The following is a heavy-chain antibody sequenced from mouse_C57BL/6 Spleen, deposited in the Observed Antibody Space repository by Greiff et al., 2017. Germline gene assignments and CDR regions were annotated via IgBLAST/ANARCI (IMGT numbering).Heavy chain of an antibody. CDR2: IYPGDGDT. CDR1: GYAFSSYW. Sequence: QVQLQQSGAELVKPGASVKISCKASGYAFSSYWMNWVKQRPGKGLEWIGQIYPGDGDTNYNGKFKGKATLTADKSSSTAYMRFSRLTSEDSAVYVCARSEYGNYDWYFDVWGKGTTVTVSS. CDR3: ARSEYGNYDWYFDV. D-gene: IGHD2-10*02. J-gene: IGHJ1*03. V-gene: IGHV1-80*01.